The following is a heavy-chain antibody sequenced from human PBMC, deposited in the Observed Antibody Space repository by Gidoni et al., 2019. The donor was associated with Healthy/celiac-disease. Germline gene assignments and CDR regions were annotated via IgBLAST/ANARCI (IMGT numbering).Heavy chain of an antibody. CDR3: ARAAPHYYYMDV. V-gene: IGHV1-18*01. Sequence: QVQLVQSGAEVKKPAASVKLSCKASVYTFTSYGISWVRQAPGKGLEWMGWINAYNGNTNYAQKLQGRVTMTTDTSTSTDYMELRSLRSDDTAVYYCARAAPHYYYMDVWGKGTTVTVSS. CDR1: VYTFTSYG. J-gene: IGHJ6*03. CDR2: INAYNGNT.